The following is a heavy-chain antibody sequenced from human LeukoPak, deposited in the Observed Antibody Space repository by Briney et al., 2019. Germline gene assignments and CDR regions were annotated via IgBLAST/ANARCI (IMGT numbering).Heavy chain of an antibody. CDR2: IRSGGSNK. D-gene: IGHD2-2*01. CDR3: ARDGFVVPAAVSGW. J-gene: IGHJ4*02. Sequence: GGSLRLSCAASGFTFSSYDMRWVRQAPGKGLEWVADIRSGGSNKYYADSVKGRFTISRDNSKNTLYLQMNSLRAEDTAVYYCARDGFVVPAAVSGWGGQGTLVAVS. CDR1: GFTFSSYD. V-gene: IGHV3-33*01.